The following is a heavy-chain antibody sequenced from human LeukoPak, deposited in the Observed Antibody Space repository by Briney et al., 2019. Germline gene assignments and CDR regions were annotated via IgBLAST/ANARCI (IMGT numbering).Heavy chain of an antibody. J-gene: IGHJ5*02. CDR3: ARGSSEAHGWFDP. CDR1: GFTVSSNY. CDR2: INSDGSST. V-gene: IGHV3-74*01. D-gene: IGHD6-6*01. Sequence: GGSLRLSCAASGFTVSSNYMNWVRQAPGKGLVWVSRINSDGSSTSYADSVKGRFTISRDNAKNTLYLQMNSLRAEDTAVYYCARGSSEAHGWFDPWGQGTLVTVSS.